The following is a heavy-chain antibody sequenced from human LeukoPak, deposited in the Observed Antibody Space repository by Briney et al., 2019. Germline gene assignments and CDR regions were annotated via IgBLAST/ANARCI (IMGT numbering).Heavy chain of an antibody. D-gene: IGHD3-3*01. CDR2: IYHSGGT. CDR3: ARRVVRDYYYYMDV. J-gene: IGHJ6*03. Sequence: SETLSLTCAVPGYSISSGYYWGWIRQPPGKGLEWIGSIYHSGGTYYNPSLKSRVTISVDTSKNQFSLKLSSVTAADTAVYYCARRVVRDYYYYMDVWGKGTTVTVSS. V-gene: IGHV4-38-2*01. CDR1: GYSISSGYY.